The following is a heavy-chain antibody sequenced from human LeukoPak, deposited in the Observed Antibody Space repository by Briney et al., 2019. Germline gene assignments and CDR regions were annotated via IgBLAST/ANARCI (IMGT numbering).Heavy chain of an antibody. V-gene: IGHV1-2*04. J-gene: IGHJ3*02. CDR2: INPKSGGT. D-gene: IGHD1-26*01. CDR1: GHTFTGYH. CDR3: ARDSGWEVVLYASEI. Sequence: ASVKVSCKASGHTFTGYHIHWVRQAPGQGLEWMGWINPKSGGTNYAQKFEGWVTMTRDTSMSTVYMELSRLKSDDTAVYYCARDSGWEVVLYASEIWGQGTMVTVSS.